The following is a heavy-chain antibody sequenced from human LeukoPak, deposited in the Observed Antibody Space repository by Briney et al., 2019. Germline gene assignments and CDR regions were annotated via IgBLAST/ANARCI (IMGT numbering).Heavy chain of an antibody. Sequence: GGSLRLSCAASGYTFSTYAMNWVRQAPGKGLEWVSYISSSSNTIYYADSVQGRFTISRDNANNSLYLQMNSLRAEDTAVYYCARDGYDFWSGYPTTVDFWGQGTLVTVSS. CDR1: GYTFSTYA. J-gene: IGHJ4*02. CDR2: ISSSSNTI. CDR3: ARDGYDFWSGYPTTVDF. D-gene: IGHD3-3*01. V-gene: IGHV3-48*01.